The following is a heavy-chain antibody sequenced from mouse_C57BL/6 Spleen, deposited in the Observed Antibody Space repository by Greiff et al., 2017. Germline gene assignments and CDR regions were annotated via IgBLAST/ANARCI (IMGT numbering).Heavy chain of an antibody. CDR2: IYPRDGST. CDR3: ARTGNYFDY. J-gene: IGHJ2*01. V-gene: IGHV1-78*01. Sequence: VKLMESDAELVKPGASVKISCKVSGYTFTDHTIHWMKQRPEQGLEWIGYIYPRDGSTKYNEKFKGKATLTADKSTNTAYMQLNTLTSDDSAVYFCARTGNYFDYWGQGTTLTVSS. D-gene: IGHD4-1*01. CDR1: GYTFTDHT.